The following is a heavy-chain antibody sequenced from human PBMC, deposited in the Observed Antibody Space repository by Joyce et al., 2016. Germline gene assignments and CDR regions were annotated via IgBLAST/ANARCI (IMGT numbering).Heavy chain of an antibody. Sequence: QVQLQESGPGLVTPSETLSLTCTVSGGSISSYHWSWIRPSPGKGLEWIGYVHYSGSTSYNPALKSRVTISVDTSKRQFSLRLSSVTAADTAVYYCARHASGWYKVSWFDPWGQGTLVTVSS. CDR2: VHYSGST. CDR1: GGSISSYH. J-gene: IGHJ5*02. D-gene: IGHD6-19*01. V-gene: IGHV4-59*08. CDR3: ARHASGWYKVSWFDP.